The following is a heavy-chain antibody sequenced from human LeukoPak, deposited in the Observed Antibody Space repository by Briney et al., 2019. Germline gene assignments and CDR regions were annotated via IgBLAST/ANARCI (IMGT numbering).Heavy chain of an antibody. J-gene: IGHJ5*02. CDR3: ARLRLSGGSFCVGWFDP. CDR1: DEVITSNNW. CDR2: IFHSGTT. Sequence: SGTLSLTCTVCDEVITSNNWWSWVRQSPGKGLEWIGEIFHSGTTRYKASLESRVTMLLDKSKNQFSLRLNSVTAADTAVYFCARLRLSGGSFCVGWFDPWGQGIQVTVSS. D-gene: IGHD1-26*01. V-gene: IGHV4-4*02.